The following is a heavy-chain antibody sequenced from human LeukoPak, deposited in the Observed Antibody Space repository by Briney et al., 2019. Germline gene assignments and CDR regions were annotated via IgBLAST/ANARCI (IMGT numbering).Heavy chain of an antibody. Sequence: PSETLSLTCTVSGGSVSSDSYFWSWVRQPPGKGLEWIGYIYYSGSTNYNPSLKSRVTISVDTSKNQFSLKLNSVTPEDTAVYYCARANIPHSSSWYNWFDPWGQGTLVTVSS. J-gene: IGHJ5*02. D-gene: IGHD6-13*01. CDR3: ARANIPHSSSWYNWFDP. CDR2: IYYSGST. V-gene: IGHV4-61*01. CDR1: GGSVSSDSYF.